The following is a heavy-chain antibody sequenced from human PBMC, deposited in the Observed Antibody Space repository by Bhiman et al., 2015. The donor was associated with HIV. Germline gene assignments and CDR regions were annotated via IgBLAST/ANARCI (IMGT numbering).Heavy chain of an antibody. J-gene: IGHJ3*02. CDR1: GFTFNSYA. Sequence: QVHLVESGGGVVQPGRSLRLSCAASGFTFNSYAMIWVRQAPGKGLEWVAVISYDGSNKYHAGSVKGRFTISRDNSKNTLFLQMNSLRAEDTAVYYCARVRVKRVSSSSWYGGAFDIWGQGTMVIISS. CDR3: ARVRVKRVSSSSWYGGAFDI. D-gene: IGHD6-13*01. CDR2: ISYDGSNK. V-gene: IGHV3-30-3*01.